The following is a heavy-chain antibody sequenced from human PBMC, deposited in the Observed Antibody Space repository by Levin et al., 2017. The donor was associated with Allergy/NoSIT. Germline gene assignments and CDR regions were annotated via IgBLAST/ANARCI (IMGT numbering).Heavy chain of an antibody. CDR3: ARARMSSGYDWGWFDP. Sequence: SQTLSLTCTVSGGSISSGDYYWSWIRQPPGKGLEWIGYIYYSGSTYYNPSLKSRVTISVDTSKNQFSLKLSSVTAADTAVYYCARARMSSGYDWGWFDPWGQGTLVTVSS. D-gene: IGHD3-22*01. J-gene: IGHJ5*02. CDR2: IYYSGST. V-gene: IGHV4-30-4*01. CDR1: GGSISSGDYY.